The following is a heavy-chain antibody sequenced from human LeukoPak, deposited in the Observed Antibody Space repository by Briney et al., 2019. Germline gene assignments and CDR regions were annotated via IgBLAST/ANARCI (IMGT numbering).Heavy chain of an antibody. J-gene: IGHJ5*02. V-gene: IGHV1-2*02. CDR2: INPNSGGT. D-gene: IGHD2-15*01. CDR1: GDTFTSYG. CDR3: AADLSGSRSPVSYFDP. Sequence: ASVKVSCKASGDTFTSYGMRWVRQAPGQGLEWMGWINPNSGGTNYAQKLQGRVTMTRDTSISTAYMELSRLRSDDTAVCECAADLSGSRSPVSYFDPWGQGTLVTVSS.